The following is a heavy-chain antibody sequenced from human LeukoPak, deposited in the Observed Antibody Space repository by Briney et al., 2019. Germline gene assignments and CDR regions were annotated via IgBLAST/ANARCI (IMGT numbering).Heavy chain of an antibody. V-gene: IGHV3-21*01. CDR1: GFPFSSYL. D-gene: IGHD2-8*01. Sequence: GGPVRHSRAASGFPFSSYLMNWVRPAPGKGLEWVSSISYRSNYIYYADQEKSRFTITRDNAKNSLYLQINSLRAEGTAVHYCARDSVRTYYMDVWGKGATVTVSS. CDR3: ARDSVRTYYMDV. J-gene: IGHJ6*03. CDR2: ISYRSNYI.